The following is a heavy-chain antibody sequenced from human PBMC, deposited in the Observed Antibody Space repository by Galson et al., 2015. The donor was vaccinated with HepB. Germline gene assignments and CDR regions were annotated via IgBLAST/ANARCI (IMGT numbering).Heavy chain of an antibody. V-gene: IGHV3-48*01. CDR3: AKDLYSTVSNFDY. J-gene: IGHJ4*02. CDR2: ISSSSSTI. Sequence: SLRLSCAASGFTFSSYSMNWVRQAPGKGLEWVSYISSSSSTIYYADSVKGRFTISRDTSKSTLYLQLNSLRAEDTAVYYCAKDLYSTVSNFDYWGQGALVTVSS. CDR1: GFTFSSYS. D-gene: IGHD1-26*01.